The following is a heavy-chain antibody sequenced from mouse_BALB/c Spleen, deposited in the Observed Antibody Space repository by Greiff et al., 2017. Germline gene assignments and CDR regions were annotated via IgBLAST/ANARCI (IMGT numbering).Heavy chain of an antibody. V-gene: IGHV5-9-4*01. D-gene: IGHD2-14*01. CDR2: ISSGGSYT. CDR1: GFTFSSYA. Sequence: EVQRVESGGGLVKPGGSLKLSCAASGFTFSSYAMSWVRQSPEKRLEWVAEISSGGSYTYYPDTVTGRFTISRDNAKNTLYLEMSSLRSEDTAMYYCARYSGTGFDYWGQGTTLTVSS. J-gene: IGHJ2*01. CDR3: ARYSGTGFDY.